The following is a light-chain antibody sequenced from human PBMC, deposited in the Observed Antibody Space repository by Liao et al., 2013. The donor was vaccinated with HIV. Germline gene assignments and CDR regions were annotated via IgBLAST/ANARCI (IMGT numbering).Light chain of an antibody. V-gene: IGLV3-25*03. CDR3: QAWDSSSDLV. CDR1: VLPKQY. J-gene: IGLJ2*01. CDR2: KDK. Sequence: SYELTQPPSVSVSPGQTARITCSGNVLPKQYVYWYQQRPGQAPVLVIYKDKERPSGIPERFSGSSSGTTVTLTISGVQAEDEADYYCQAWDSSSDLVFGGGTKLTVL.